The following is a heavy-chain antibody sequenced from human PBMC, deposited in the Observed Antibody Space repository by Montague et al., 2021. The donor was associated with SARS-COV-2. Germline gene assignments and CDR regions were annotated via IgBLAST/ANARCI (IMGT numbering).Heavy chain of an antibody. CDR1: GDSISSYY. J-gene: IGHJ4*02. V-gene: IGHV4-39*01. Sequence: SETLSLTCTVSGDSISSYYWAWIRQPPGKGLEWIGSIYYRGSTYYNPSLKSRVIISVDTSKNQLSLKLSSVTAADTAAYYCATQEDPSGWIPGPFDFWGQGTLLTVSS. CDR2: IYYRGST. CDR3: ATQEDPSGWIPGPFDF. D-gene: IGHD6-19*01.